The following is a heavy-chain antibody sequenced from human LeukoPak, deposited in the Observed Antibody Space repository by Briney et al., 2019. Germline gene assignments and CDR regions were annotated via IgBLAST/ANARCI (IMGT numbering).Heavy chain of an antibody. CDR3: AKDKRYCGGDCYGLYFDY. Sequence: GGSLRPSCAASGFTFSSYAMSWVRQAPGKGLEWVSAISGSGGSTYYADSVKGRFTTSRDNSKNTLYLQMNSLRAEDTAVYYCAKDKRYCGGDCYGLYFDYWGQGTLVTVSS. CDR1: GFTFSSYA. D-gene: IGHD2-21*02. V-gene: IGHV3-23*01. J-gene: IGHJ4*02. CDR2: ISGSGGST.